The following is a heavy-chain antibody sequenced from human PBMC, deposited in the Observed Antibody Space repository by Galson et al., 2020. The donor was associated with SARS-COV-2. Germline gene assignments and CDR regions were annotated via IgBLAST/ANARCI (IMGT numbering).Heavy chain of an antibody. D-gene: IGHD3-22*01. V-gene: IGHV3-30*03. Sequence: SCAASGFTFSSYGMHWVRQAPGTGLEWVAVITYDVSNKYYADPVQGRFTTSRDNSKNTLYLQMNSLRAEDTAVYYCARGFDGLYDSSGFFGLGVFFYYGLDVWGQGTTVSVSS. J-gene: IGHJ6*02. CDR3: ARGFDGLYDSSGFFGLGVFFYYGLDV. CDR1: GFTFSSYG. CDR2: ITYDVSNK.